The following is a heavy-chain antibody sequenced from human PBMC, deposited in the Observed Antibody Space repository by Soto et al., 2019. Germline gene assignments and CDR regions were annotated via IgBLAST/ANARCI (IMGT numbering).Heavy chain of an antibody. D-gene: IGHD2-21*02. V-gene: IGHV3-23*01. CDR2: ISGDSGRT. J-gene: IGHJ2*01. Sequence: EVQLLESGGGLVQPGGSVRLSCAASGLTFGNYAMSWVRQAPGKGLEWVSAISGDSGRTYYADSVKGRFTISRDNSKNTLYLQMITLRAEDTAVYYWAVTPNCGRDCSAASYWYFDIWGRGTLVTVS. CDR3: AVTPNCGRDCSAASYWYFDI. CDR1: GLTFGNYA.